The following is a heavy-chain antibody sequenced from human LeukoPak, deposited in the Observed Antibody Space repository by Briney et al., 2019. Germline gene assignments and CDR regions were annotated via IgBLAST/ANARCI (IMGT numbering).Heavy chain of an antibody. J-gene: IGHJ6*03. V-gene: IGHV1-2*02. CDR1: GYSFTGYY. CDR2: INPNSGDT. Sequence: GASVKVSCKASGYSFTGYYMHWVRQAPGQGLEWMGWINPNSGDTKYAQKFQGRVTMTRDTSISTAYMELTRLRSDDTAVYYSARGGLRVMVYRLYYMDVWGKGTTVTVSS. D-gene: IGHD2-8*01. CDR3: ARGGLRVMVYRLYYMDV.